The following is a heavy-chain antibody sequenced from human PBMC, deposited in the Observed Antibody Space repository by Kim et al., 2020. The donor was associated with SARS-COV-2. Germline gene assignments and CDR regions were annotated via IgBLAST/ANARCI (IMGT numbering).Heavy chain of an antibody. Sequence: SETLSLTCTVSGGSISNYYWSWIRQPAGKGLEWIGRISTSGSNYNPSLKSRVNISVDPSKHQFSLRLNSVTAADTAVYYCAREGNYDFWSGYPPVWGQGT. CDR2: ISTSGS. CDR3: AREGNYDFWSGYPPV. J-gene: IGHJ4*02. D-gene: IGHD3-3*01. CDR1: GGSISNYY. V-gene: IGHV4-4*07.